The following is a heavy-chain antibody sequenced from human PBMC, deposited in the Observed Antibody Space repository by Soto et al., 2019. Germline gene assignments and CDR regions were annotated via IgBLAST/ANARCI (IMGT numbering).Heavy chain of an antibody. CDR1: GGSFSGYY. D-gene: IGHD2-15*01. J-gene: IGHJ6*01. CDR3: ARDRHKVVVADYYYYYYGMDV. CDR2: INHSGST. V-gene: IGHV4-34*01. Sequence: PSETLSLTCAVYGGSFSGYYWSWIRQPPGKGLEWIGEINHSGSTNYNPSLKSRVTISVDTSKNQFSLKLSSVTAADTAVYYCARDRHKVVVADYYYYYYGMDVWGQGTTVTVSS.